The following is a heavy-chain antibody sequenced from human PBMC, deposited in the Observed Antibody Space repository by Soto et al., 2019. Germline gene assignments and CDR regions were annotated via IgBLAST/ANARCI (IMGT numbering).Heavy chain of an antibody. V-gene: IGHV1-18*01. J-gene: IGHJ4*02. CDR2: ISAHNGNT. D-gene: IGHD1-1*01. Sequence: QVHLVQSGAEVKKPGASVKVSCKGSGYAFTTYGITWVRQAPGQGLEGLGWISAHNGNTNYAQKLQGRVTVTRDTSTRPPYMELRSLRWDGTAVYYWARGRYGDYWGQGALVTVSS. CDR1: GYAFTTYG. CDR3: ARGRYGDY.